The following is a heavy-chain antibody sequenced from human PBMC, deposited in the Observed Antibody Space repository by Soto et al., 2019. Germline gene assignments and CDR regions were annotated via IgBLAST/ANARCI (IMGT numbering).Heavy chain of an antibody. CDR3: AKGRGRNWNFEY. J-gene: IGHJ4*02. V-gene: IGHV3-23*01. CDR2: ISGSGGTA. CDR1: GFTFSSYA. Sequence: EVQLLESGGGSVQPGGSLRLSCAASGFTFSSYAMHWVRRPPGKGLEWVSSISGSGGTAYYADSVKGRFSISRDSLVNTLYLQMNSLRAWVTAVYYGAKGRGRNWNFEYWGQGTLVTVSP. D-gene: IGHD1-1*01.